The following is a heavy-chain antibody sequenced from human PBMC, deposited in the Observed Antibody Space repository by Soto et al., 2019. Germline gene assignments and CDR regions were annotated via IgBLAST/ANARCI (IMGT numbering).Heavy chain of an antibody. CDR2: IIPIFGTA. CDR3: ARSGAYLYYYYGMDV. CDR1: GVTFSSYA. Sequence: SVKVSCKASGVTFSSYAISWVRQAPGQGLEWMGGIIPIFGTANYAQKFQGRVTITADESTSTAYMELSSLRSEDTAVYYCARSGAYLYYYYGMDVWGQGTTVTVSS. V-gene: IGHV1-69*13. D-gene: IGHD7-27*01. J-gene: IGHJ6*02.